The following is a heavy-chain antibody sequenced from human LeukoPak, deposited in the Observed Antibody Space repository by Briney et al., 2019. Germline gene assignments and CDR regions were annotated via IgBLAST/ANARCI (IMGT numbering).Heavy chain of an antibody. Sequence: GGSLRLSCAASGFTLSNHWMHWVCQAPGKGLVWVSRISGDEIWTSYADSVKGRFIISRDNAKDTLYLQMNSLRTEDTAVYYCAREYNSGPKQTDAFDIWGQGTMVTVSS. CDR1: GFTLSNHW. CDR2: ISGDEIWT. CDR3: AREYNSGPKQTDAFDI. V-gene: IGHV3-74*01. J-gene: IGHJ3*02. D-gene: IGHD3-22*01.